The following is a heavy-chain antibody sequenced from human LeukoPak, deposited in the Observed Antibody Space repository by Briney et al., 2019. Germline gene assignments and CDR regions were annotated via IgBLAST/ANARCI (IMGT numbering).Heavy chain of an antibody. CDR2: FSSSGSTI. CDR1: GFTFSSYE. V-gene: IGHV3-48*03. D-gene: IGHD1-1*01. J-gene: IGHJ4*02. CDR3: ARDILGWNDVDYFDY. Sequence: PGGSLRLSCAASGFTFSSYEMNWVRQAPGKGLEWVSYFSSSGSTIYYADSVKGRFTISRDNAKNSLYLQMNSLRAEDTAVYYCARDILGWNDVDYFDYWGQGTLVSVSS.